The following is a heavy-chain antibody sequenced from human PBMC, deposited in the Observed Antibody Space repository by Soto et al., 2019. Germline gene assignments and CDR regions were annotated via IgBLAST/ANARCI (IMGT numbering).Heavy chain of an antibody. CDR2: IYYSGST. V-gene: IGHV4-61*01. CDR1: GGSVSSGSYY. Sequence: SETLSLTCTVSGGSVSSGSYYWSWIRQPPGKGLEWIGYIYYSGSTNYNPSLKSRVTISVDTSKNQFSLKLSSVTAANPAVYYCARGTITGTTFDIWGQGTIVTVSS. J-gene: IGHJ3*02. CDR3: ARGTITGTTFDI. D-gene: IGHD1-20*01.